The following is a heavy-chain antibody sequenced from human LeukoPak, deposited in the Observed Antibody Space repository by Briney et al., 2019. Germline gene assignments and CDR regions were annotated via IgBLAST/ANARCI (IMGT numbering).Heavy chain of an antibody. V-gene: IGHV3-49*04. CDR2: IRSKAYGGTT. J-gene: IGHJ4*02. CDR1: GFTFSTYE. D-gene: IGHD3-3*01. Sequence: GGSLRLSCAASGFTFSTYEMNWVRQAPGKGLEWVGFIRSKAYGGTTEYAASVKGRFTISRDDSKSIAYLQMNSLKTEDTAVYYCTKTYYDFWSGYSYYFDYWGQGALVTVSS. CDR3: TKTYYDFWSGYSYYFDY.